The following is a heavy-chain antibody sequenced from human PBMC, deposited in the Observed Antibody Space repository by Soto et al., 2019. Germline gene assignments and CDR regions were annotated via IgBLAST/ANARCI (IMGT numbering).Heavy chain of an antibody. D-gene: IGHD2-15*01. J-gene: IGHJ5*02. CDR2: IIPILGIA. Sequence: QVQLVQSGAEVKKPGSSVKVSCKASGGTFSSYTISWVRQAPGQGLEWMGRIIPILGIANYAQKFQGRVTITADKSTSTAYMELSSLRSEDTAVYHCARDRGDIVVVVAATGWFDPWGQGTLVTVSS. CDR3: ARDRGDIVVVVAATGWFDP. CDR1: GGTFSSYT. V-gene: IGHV1-69*08.